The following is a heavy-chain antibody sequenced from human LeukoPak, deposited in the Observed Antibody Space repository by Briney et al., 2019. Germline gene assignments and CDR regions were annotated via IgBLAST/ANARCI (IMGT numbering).Heavy chain of an antibody. CDR1: GFTFDDYA. Sequence: PGGSLRLSCAASGFTFDDYAMHWVRQAPGKGLEWVSGISWNGGSIDYADSVKGRFTISRDNAKNSLYLQMNSLRAEDTAVYYCAIIPRAAAGPSARSPFHYWGQGTLVTVSS. V-gene: IGHV3-9*01. D-gene: IGHD6-13*01. CDR3: AIIPRAAAGPSARSPFHY. J-gene: IGHJ4*02. CDR2: ISWNGGSI.